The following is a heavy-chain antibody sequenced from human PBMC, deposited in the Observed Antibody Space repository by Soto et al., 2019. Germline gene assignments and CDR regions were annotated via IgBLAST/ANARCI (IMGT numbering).Heavy chain of an antibody. CDR2: IKSNNGGGTT. CDR1: GFTFSSVW. D-gene: IGHD3-22*01. V-gene: IGHV3-15*07. J-gene: IGHJ4*01. Sequence: EVQLVESGGGLVQPGGPLRLSCAGSGFTFSSVWLYWVRQAPGKGLVWVGRIKSNNGGGTTDFAAPVNGSFAISRDHSKNMASMQMNSLKIADTAVYYCSTDSYNYMTVVRLDNWGHGTLVTVSS. CDR3: STDSYNYMTVVRLDN.